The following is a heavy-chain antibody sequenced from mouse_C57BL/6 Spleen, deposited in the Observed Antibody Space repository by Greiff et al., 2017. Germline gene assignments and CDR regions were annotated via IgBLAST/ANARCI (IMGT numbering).Heavy chain of an antibody. Sequence: QVQLQQSGPELVKPGASVKISCKASGYAFSSSWMNWVKQRPGKGLEWIGRIYPGDGDTNYNGKFKGKATLTADKSSSTAYMQLSSLTSEDSAVYFCASYDYDGYYAMDYWGQGTSVTVSS. J-gene: IGHJ4*01. CDR1: GYAFSSSW. V-gene: IGHV1-82*01. CDR2: IYPGDGDT. D-gene: IGHD2-4*01. CDR3: ASYDYDGYYAMDY.